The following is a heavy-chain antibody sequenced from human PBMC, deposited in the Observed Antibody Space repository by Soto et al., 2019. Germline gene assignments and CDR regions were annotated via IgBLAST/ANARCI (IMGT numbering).Heavy chain of an antibody. D-gene: IGHD2-8*01. J-gene: IGHJ6*01. CDR3: ARERYCTNGVCRGRDV. CDR1: GFTFSSYA. V-gene: IGHV3-30-3*01. CDR2: ISYDGSNK. Sequence: GGSLRLSCAASGFTFSSYAMHWVRQAPGKGLERVAVISYDGSNKYYADSVKGRFTISRDNSKNTLYLQMNSLKAEDTAVYYCARERYCTNGVCRGRDVWVQGTAVTVSS.